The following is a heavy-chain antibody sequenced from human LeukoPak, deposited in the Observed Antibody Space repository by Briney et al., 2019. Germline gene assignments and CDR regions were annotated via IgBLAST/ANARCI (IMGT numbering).Heavy chain of an antibody. Sequence: PGGSLRLSCAASGFTFSDYNMSWIRQAPGKGLEWVSYISSSSSHINYADSVKGRFTISRDNAKTSLYLQMNSLRAGDTAVYYFARGIEATRRSTGTCKYFDNCGHGTLGTVSS. CDR1: GFTFSDYN. V-gene: IGHV3-11*06. CDR2: ISSSSSHI. J-gene: IGHJ4*01. D-gene: IGHD5-12*01. CDR3: ARGIEATRRSTGTCKYFDN.